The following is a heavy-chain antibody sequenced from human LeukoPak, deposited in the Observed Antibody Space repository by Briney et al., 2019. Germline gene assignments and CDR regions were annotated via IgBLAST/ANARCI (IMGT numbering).Heavy chain of an antibody. CDR1: GGSISSSSYY. J-gene: IGHJ5*02. Sequence: PSETLSLTCTVSGGSISSSSYYWGWIRQPPGKGLEWIGSIYYSGTTYYNPSLKSRVTISVDTSKNHFSLNLISVTAADTAVYYCATRNAYSRWFDPWGQGTLVTVSS. V-gene: IGHV4-39*02. CDR2: IYYSGTT. D-gene: IGHD4-11*01. CDR3: ATRNAYSRWFDP.